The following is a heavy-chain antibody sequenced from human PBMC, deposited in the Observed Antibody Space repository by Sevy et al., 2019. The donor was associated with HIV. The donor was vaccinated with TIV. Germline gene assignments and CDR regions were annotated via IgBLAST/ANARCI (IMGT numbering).Heavy chain of an antibody. V-gene: IGHV3-49*04. CDR1: GFTFSDYA. CDR2: IKNKNYGGTK. J-gene: IGHJ4*02. Sequence: GGSLRLSCTASGFTFSDYAMSWVRQAPGKGLEWVGLIKNKNYGGTKEYAASVKGRFIISRDDSKNIAYLQMNSLKTEDTAVYYCTRDLYGSGRFYFDYWGQGTLVTVSS. CDR3: TRDLYGSGRFYFDY. D-gene: IGHD6-19*01.